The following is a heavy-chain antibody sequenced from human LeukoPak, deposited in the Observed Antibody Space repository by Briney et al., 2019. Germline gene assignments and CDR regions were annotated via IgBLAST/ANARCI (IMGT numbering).Heavy chain of an antibody. Sequence: GASVKVSCKASGYTFTSYAMHWVRQAPGQRLEWMGWINAGNGNTRYSQKFQSRVTITRDTSASTAYMELSSLRSEDTAVYYCASDLDDDILTGLDYWGQGTLVTVSS. CDR2: INAGNGNT. D-gene: IGHD3-9*01. J-gene: IGHJ4*02. CDR3: ASDLDDDILTGLDY. CDR1: GYTFTSYA. V-gene: IGHV1-3*01.